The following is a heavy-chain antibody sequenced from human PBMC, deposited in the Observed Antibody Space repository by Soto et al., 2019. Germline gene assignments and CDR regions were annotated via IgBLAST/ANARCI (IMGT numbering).Heavy chain of an antibody. CDR1: GYTFTSYG. J-gene: IGHJ4*02. V-gene: IGHV1-18*01. Sequence: GASVKVSCKASGYTFTSYGISWVRQAPGQGLEWMGWISAYNGNTNYAQKLQGRVSISVDTSKNHFSLQLRSVTAADTAVYYCARVGGDDFGDSGGFDYWGQGTLVTVSS. D-gene: IGHD4-17*01. CDR2: ISAYNGNT. CDR3: ARVGGDDFGDSGGFDY.